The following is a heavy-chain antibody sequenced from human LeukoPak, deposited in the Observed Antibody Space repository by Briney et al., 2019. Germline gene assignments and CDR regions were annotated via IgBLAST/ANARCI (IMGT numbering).Heavy chain of an antibody. J-gene: IGHJ4*02. V-gene: IGHV3-23*01. Sequence: GGSLRLSCAASGFTFSSYGMSWVRQAPGKGLEWVSAISGSGGSTYYADSVKGRFTISRDNSKNTLYLQMNSLRAEDTAVYYCANEGIHYDSSGYYYDYWGQGTLVTVSS. CDR3: ANEGIHYDSSGYYYDY. CDR2: ISGSGGST. D-gene: IGHD3-22*01. CDR1: GFTFSSYG.